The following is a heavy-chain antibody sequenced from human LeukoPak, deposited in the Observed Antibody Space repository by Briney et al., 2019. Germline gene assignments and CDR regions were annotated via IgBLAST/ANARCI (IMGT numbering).Heavy chain of an antibody. CDR1: GGSISSYY. V-gene: IGHV4-59*01. CDR3: AREPGFDSSGYLNWFDP. CDR2: ISYSGST. D-gene: IGHD3-22*01. J-gene: IGHJ5*02. Sequence: SETLSLTCTVSGGSISSYYWSWIRQPPGKELEWIACISYSGSTKYNPSLKSRVIISVDTSKNQLSLKLISVAAADPAVYYCAREPGFDSSGYLNWFDPWGQGTLVTVSS.